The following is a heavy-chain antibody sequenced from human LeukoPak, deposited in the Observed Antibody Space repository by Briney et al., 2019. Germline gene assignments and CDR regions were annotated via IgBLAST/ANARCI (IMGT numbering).Heavy chain of an antibody. J-gene: IGHJ6*03. Sequence: GGSLRLSCAASGFTFSSYWMSWVRQAPGKGLEWVANIKQDGSEKYYVDSVKGRFTISRDNAKNSLYLQMNSLRAEGTAVYYCARVTVSGWYSTYYYYYMDVWGKGTTVTISS. CDR1: GFTFSSYW. CDR3: ARVTVSGWYSTYYYYYMDV. CDR2: IKQDGSEK. V-gene: IGHV3-7*01. D-gene: IGHD6-19*01.